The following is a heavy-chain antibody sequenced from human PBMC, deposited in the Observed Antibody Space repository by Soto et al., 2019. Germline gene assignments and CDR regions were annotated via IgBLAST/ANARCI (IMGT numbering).Heavy chain of an antibody. V-gene: IGHV4-59*08. CDR3: AKASYGLGDFDY. J-gene: IGHJ4*02. Sequence: SETLSLTCTVSGGSIRSYYWSWIRQPPGKGLEWIGYIYYSGSTNYNPSLKSRVTISVDTSENQFSLKMNSVTAADTAVYYCAKASYGLGDFDYWGQGALVTV. CDR1: GGSIRSYY. D-gene: IGHD4-17*01. CDR2: IYYSGST.